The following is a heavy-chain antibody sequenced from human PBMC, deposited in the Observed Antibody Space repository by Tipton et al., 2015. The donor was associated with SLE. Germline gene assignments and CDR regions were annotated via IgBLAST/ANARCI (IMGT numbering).Heavy chain of an antibody. J-gene: IGHJ4*02. Sequence: LRLSCTVSGVSISTYYWSWVRQPPGKGLEWIGYIYYSGSTNHNPSLKSRVTMSVDTSKNQFSLKLSSVTAADTAVYYCARSWNDAPPDLGYWGQGTLVTVSS. D-gene: IGHD1-1*01. CDR1: GVSISTYY. CDR2: IYYSGST. V-gene: IGHV4-59*01. CDR3: ARSWNDAPPDLGY.